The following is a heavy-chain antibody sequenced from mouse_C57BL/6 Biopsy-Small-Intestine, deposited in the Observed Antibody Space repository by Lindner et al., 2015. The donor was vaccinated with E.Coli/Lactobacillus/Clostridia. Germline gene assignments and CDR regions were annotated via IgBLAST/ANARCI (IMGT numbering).Heavy chain of an antibody. Sequence: SVKVSCKASGYIFIAYYLHWVRQAPGQGLEWIGWINPNTGGTSYAQKFQGRVTMTRDTSINTAYMELRRLRSDDTAMYYCASWGDQYYMDVWGKGTTVSVTS. V-gene: IGHV1-22*01. CDR1: GYIFIAYY. CDR3: ASWGDQYYMDV. J-gene: IGHJ1*03. D-gene: IGHD1-1*01. CDR2: INPNTGGT.